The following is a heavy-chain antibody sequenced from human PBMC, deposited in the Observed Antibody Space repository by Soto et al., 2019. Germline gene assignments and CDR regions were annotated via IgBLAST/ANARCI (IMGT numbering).Heavy chain of an antibody. D-gene: IGHD3-22*01. V-gene: IGHV3-23*01. CDR2: ISGTGDST. CDR1: GFTFSSYA. CDR3: AKDRDSSGYYYRNY. Sequence: PGGSLRLSCAASGFTFSSYAMSWVRQAPGKGLEWVSAISGTGDSTYYADSVKGRFTISRDNSKNTLYLQINSLRAEDTAVYYCAKDRDSSGYYYRNYCGQGTLVTVSS. J-gene: IGHJ4*02.